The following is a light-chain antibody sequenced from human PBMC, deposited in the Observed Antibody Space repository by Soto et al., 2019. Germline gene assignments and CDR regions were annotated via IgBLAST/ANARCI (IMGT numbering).Light chain of an antibody. Sequence: EIVLTQSPATLSLSPGARAPLSCRASQSVRSNLAWYQQKPGQAPRLLIYDASNRATGIPARFSGSGSGTDFTLTISSLEPEDFAVYYCQQRSNWPRLTFGGGTKVDI. CDR1: QSVRSN. CDR3: QQRSNWPRLT. V-gene: IGKV3-11*01. J-gene: IGKJ4*01. CDR2: DAS.